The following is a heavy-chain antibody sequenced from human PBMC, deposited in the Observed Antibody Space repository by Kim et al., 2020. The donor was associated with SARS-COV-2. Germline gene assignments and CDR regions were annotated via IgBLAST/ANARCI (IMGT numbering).Heavy chain of an antibody. V-gene: IGHV3-11*05. CDR3: ARDPIHRSYYYYGMDV. J-gene: IGHJ6*02. Sequence: SVKGRFTISRDNAKNSLYLQMNSLRAEDTAVYYCARDPIHRSYYYYGMDVWGQGTTVTVSS.